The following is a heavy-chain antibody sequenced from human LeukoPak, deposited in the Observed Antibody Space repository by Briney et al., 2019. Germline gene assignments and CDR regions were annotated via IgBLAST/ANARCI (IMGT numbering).Heavy chain of an antibody. V-gene: IGHV3-23*01. CDR1: GFTFSNAW. Sequence: GGSLRLSCAASGFTFSNAWMSWVRQAPGKGLEGVSNISASGRTTDYADSVKGRFTISRDNSKNTVYLQMNSLRAEDTAVYYCAKLCSGGSCYWNYWGQGTLVTVSS. D-gene: IGHD2-15*01. CDR2: ISASGRTT. CDR3: AKLCSGGSCYWNY. J-gene: IGHJ4*02.